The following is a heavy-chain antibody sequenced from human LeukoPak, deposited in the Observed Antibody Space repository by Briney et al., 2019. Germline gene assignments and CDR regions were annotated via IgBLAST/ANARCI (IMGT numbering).Heavy chain of an antibody. D-gene: IGHD3-10*01. Sequence: GGSLRLSCAASGFTFSSYWMHWVRQAPGKGLVWVSRIYSDGSSTDYADSVKGRFTISRDNAKNTLYLQMNSLRAEDTAVYYCARDRSSLGLWFGELRNWGQGTLVTVSS. CDR3: ARDRSSLGLWFGELRN. CDR2: IYSDGSST. J-gene: IGHJ4*02. CDR1: GFTFSSYW. V-gene: IGHV3-74*01.